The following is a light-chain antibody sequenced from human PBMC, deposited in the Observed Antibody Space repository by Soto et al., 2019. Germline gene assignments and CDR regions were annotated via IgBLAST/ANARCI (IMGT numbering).Light chain of an antibody. CDR2: GAS. J-gene: IGKJ4*01. V-gene: IGKV3D-20*02. Sequence: EIVLTQSPGTLSLSPGERATLSCRASQSVSSSYLAWYQQKPGQAPRLLMYGASSRATGIPDRFSGSGSGTDFTLTISRLEPEDFAVYYCQQRSSALTFGGGNKVDIK. CDR3: QQRSSALT. CDR1: QSVSSSY.